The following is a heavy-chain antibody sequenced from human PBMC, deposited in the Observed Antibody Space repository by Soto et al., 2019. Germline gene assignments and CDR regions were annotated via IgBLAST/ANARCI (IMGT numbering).Heavy chain of an antibody. CDR1: GFTFGDYA. J-gene: IGHJ6*02. D-gene: IGHD3-10*01. CDR3: TRDRFGGRNPYYGMDV. Sequence: HPGGSLRLSCTASGFTFGDYAMSWVRQAPGKGLEWVGFIRSKAYGGTTEYAASVKGRFTISRDDSKSIAYLQMNSLKTEDTAVYYCTRDRFGGRNPYYGMDVWGQGTTVTVSS. V-gene: IGHV3-49*04. CDR2: IRSKAYGGTT.